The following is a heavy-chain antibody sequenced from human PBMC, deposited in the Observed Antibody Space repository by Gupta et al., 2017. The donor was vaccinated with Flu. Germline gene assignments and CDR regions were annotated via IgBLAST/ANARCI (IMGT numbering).Heavy chain of an antibody. CDR3: ASSIAARHYYYGMDV. CDR1: GFTFSYYS. V-gene: IGHV3-21*01. J-gene: IGHJ6*02. Sequence: EVQLVESGGGLVKPGGSLRLSCAASGFTFSYYSMNWVRKAPGKGLEWVSSINSSSSYIYYADSVKGRFTISRDNAKNSLFLQMNSLRAEDTAVYYCASSIAARHYYYGMDVWGQGTTVTVSS. CDR2: INSSSSYI. D-gene: IGHD6-6*01.